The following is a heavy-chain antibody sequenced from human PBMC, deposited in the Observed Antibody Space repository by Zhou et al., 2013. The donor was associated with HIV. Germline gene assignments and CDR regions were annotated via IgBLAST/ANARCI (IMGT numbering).Heavy chain of an antibody. Sequence: QVQLVQSGAEVQRPGASVKVSCKASGYTLTDFGISWVRQAPGQGLEWVGWLSSYRGHTNYAQKLQGRVSVTTDTSTNTAYMELRSLRSDDTAVYYCARALSTRWIGGGFFYMDVWGKGTTLTVS. CDR2: LSSYRGHT. V-gene: IGHV1-18*01. CDR1: GYTLTDFG. D-gene: IGHD6-19*01. J-gene: IGHJ6*03. CDR3: ARALSTRWIGGGFFYMDV.